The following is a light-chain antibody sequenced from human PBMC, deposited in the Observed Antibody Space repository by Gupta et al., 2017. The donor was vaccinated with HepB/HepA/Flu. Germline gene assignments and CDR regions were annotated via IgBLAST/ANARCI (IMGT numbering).Light chain of an antibody. CDR3: QQYNNWPPTWT. V-gene: IGKV3-15*01. CDR1: QSVSSN. CDR2: CAA. J-gene: IGKJ1*01. Sequence: EIVMTQSPATLSVSPGERATLSCRASQSVSSNLAWYQQKPGQAPRLLIYCAATRATGIPARFSGSGSWTEFTLTISSLQSEDFAVYYCQQYNNWPPTWTFGQGTKVEIK.